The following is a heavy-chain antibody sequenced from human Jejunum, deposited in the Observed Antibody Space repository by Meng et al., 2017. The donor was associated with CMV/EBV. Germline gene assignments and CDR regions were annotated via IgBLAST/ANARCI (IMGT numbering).Heavy chain of an antibody. Sequence: SCKTSGYPFTAYYMPWVRQAPGQGLEWMGRIHPNNGGTDYAQKFQGRIALTRDTSISTAYLELSSLRSDDTAVYYCARLGASLSFDYWGQGTLVTVSS. CDR1: GYPFTAYY. CDR3: ARLGASLSFDY. V-gene: IGHV1-2*06. CDR2: IHPNNGGT. J-gene: IGHJ4*02.